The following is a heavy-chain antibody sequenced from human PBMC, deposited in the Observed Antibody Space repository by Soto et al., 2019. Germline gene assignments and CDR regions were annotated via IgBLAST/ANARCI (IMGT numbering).Heavy chain of an antibody. CDR1: GYRFTSFW. D-gene: IGHD6-13*01. CDR2: IYPGDSDA. J-gene: IGHJ4*02. CDR3: ARNGYSSSWYPDS. V-gene: IGHV5-51*01. Sequence: GESLKISCNGSGYRFTSFWIGWVRQMPGRGLEWMGIIYPGDSDARYSPSFQGQVTISADESINTAYLQWSSLKASDTAMYFCARNGYSSSWYPDSWGQGTQVTVSS.